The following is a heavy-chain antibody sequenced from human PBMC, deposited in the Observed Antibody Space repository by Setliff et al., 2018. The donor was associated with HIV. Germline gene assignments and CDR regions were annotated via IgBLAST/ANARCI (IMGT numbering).Heavy chain of an antibody. CDR2: INLDGSGT. V-gene: IGHV3-7*03. Sequence: LRLSCAASGFTFINYYMAWVRQRPGKGLEWVANINLDGSGTHYVDSVKGRFTISRDNAKNSLYLRLNSLRVDDTAVYYCVRDSARPGGITPPWGQGTLVTVSS. CDR1: GFTFINYY. D-gene: IGHD3-16*01. CDR3: VRDSARPGGITPP. J-gene: IGHJ5*02.